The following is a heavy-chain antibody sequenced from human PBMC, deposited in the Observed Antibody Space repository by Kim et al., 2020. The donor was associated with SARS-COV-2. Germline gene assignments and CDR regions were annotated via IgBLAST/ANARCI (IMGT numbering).Heavy chain of an antibody. D-gene: IGHD6-19*01. CDR2: IRSKTDGGTK. J-gene: IGHJ4*01. Sequence: GGSLRLSCAASGFTFSNAWMSWVRQAPGKGLEWVGRIRSKTDGGTKDYAAPVKGSFTISRDDSKNTLQLQRNSLKNEDTADYYCTTTVRHTSGWYGMDY. CDR1: GFTFSNAW. V-gene: IGHV3-15*01. CDR3: TTTVRHTSGWYGMDY.